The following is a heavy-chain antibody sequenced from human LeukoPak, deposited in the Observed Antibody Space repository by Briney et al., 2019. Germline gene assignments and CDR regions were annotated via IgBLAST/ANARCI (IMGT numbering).Heavy chain of an antibody. Sequence: GGSLRFSCAASVLTFDDDAMHWVRQAPGKGLEWVSRIRWNSGSIGYAASVKGRFTISRDNAKNSLYLQMNSLRAEDTALYYCAKGYRKYSYGPALDDWGQGTLVIVSS. J-gene: IGHJ4*02. CDR1: VLTFDDDA. CDR3: AKGYRKYSYGPALDD. V-gene: IGHV3-9*01. D-gene: IGHD5-18*01. CDR2: IRWNSGSI.